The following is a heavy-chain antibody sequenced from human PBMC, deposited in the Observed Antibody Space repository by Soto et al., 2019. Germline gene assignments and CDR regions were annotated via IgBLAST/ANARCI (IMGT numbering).Heavy chain of an antibody. J-gene: IGHJ4*02. D-gene: IGHD3-22*01. V-gene: IGHV5-10-1*01. CDR2: IDPSDSYT. Sequence: PGASLKISCKGAGYSFTSYWISWVRQMPGKGLEWMGRIDPSDSYTNYSPSLQGHVTISADKSISTAYLQWSSLKASDTAMYYCARFNYYDSSGYYSDYWGQGTLVTVSS. CDR1: GYSFTSYW. CDR3: ARFNYYDSSGYYSDY.